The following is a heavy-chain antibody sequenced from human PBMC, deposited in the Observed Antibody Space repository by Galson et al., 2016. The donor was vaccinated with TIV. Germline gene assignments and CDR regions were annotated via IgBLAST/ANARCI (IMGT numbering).Heavy chain of an antibody. CDR2: IVGTGGTT. J-gene: IGHJ4*02. Sequence: SLRLSCAASGFTFSSYAMHWVRQAPGKGLEWVSGIVGTGGTTYYADSVKGRFSISRDNAKNSLYLQMNSLRAEDTALYHCARLRSCGGDCYYFDYWDQGTLVTVSS. CDR3: ARLRSCGGDCYYFDY. D-gene: IGHD2-21*02. V-gene: IGHV3-23*01. CDR1: GFTFSSYA.